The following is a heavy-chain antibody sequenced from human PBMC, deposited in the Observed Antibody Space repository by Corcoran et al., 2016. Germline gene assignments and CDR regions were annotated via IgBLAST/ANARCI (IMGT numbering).Heavy chain of an antibody. V-gene: IGHV3-21*01. CDR1: GFTFSTYS. CDR3: ARETRSGY. CDR2: ISSSSTYI. Sequence: EVQLVESGGGLVKPGGSLRLSCAASGFTFSTYSMNWVRQAPGKGLEWVSSISSSSTYIYYADSVKGRFTISRDNAKNSLYLQMHGLRAEETAVYYCARETRSGYWGQGTLVTVSS. J-gene: IGHJ4*02.